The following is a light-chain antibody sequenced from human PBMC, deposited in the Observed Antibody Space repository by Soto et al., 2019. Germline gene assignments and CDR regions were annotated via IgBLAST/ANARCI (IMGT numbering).Light chain of an antibody. CDR1: SSNIGAGYD. V-gene: IGLV1-40*01. CDR2: GNS. CDR3: QSYDSSLCGWV. J-gene: IGLJ3*02. Sequence: QLVLTQPPSVSGAPGQRVTISCTGSSSNIGAGYDVHWYQQLPGTAPKLLIYGNSNRPSGVPDRFSGSKSGTSASLAITGLQAEDEAAYYCQSYDSSLCGWVFGGGTKLTVL.